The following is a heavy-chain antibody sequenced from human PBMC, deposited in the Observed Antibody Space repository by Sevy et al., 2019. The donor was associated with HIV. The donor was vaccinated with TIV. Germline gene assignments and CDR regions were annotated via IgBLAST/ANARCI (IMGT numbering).Heavy chain of an antibody. D-gene: IGHD3-10*01. J-gene: IGHJ6*02. V-gene: IGHV3-21*01. CDR3: AKRLVSWDGLDV. CDR1: GFTFSSYY. CDR2: ISAISNYI. Sequence: GGSLRLSCAASGFTFSSYYMNWVRQAPGKGLEWVSSISAISNYIYYADSVKGRFTISRDNAKNSLYLQMNSLRAEDTAVYYCAKRLVSWDGLDVWGQGTTVTVSS.